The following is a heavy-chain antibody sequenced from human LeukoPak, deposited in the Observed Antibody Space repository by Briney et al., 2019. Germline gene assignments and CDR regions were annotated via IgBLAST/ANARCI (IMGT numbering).Heavy chain of an antibody. J-gene: IGHJ4*02. CDR1: GLTLSNYW. D-gene: IGHD4-23*01. V-gene: IGHV3-7*01. CDR2: IKQDGSEK. CDR3: ARGRPHGNDY. Sequence: PGGSLRLSCTASGLTLSNYWMIWVRQAPGKGLQWVAKIKQDGSEKYCVDSVKGRFTISRDNAENSLYLQMNSLRVEDTAVYYCARGRPHGNDYWGQGTLVTVSS.